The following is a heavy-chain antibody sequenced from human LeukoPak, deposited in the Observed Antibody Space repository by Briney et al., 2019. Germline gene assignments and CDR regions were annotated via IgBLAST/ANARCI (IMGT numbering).Heavy chain of an antibody. D-gene: IGHD2-21*02. J-gene: IGHJ4*02. CDR1: GGTFSSYA. CDR3: ARDPCGGDCCPDY. CDR2: IIPIFGTA. Sequence: GASVKVSCKASGGTFSSYAISWVRQAPGQGLEWMGRIIPIFGTANYAQKFQGRVTITTDESTSTAYMELSSLRSEDTAVYYCARDPCGGDCCPDYWGQGTLVTVSS. V-gene: IGHV1-69*05.